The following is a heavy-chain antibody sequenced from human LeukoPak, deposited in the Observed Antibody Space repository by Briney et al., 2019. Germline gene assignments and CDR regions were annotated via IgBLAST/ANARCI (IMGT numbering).Heavy chain of an antibody. CDR1: GGSISIYY. J-gene: IGHJ1*01. CDR3: ARGYSSWNP. D-gene: IGHD6-13*01. V-gene: IGHV4-59*01. Sequence: PSETLSLTCTVAGGSISIYYWSWIRQPPGKGLEWIGYIYYSGSTNYNPSLKSRVTISVDTSKNQFSLKLSSVTAADTAVYYCARGYSSWNPWGQGTLVTVSS. CDR2: IYYSGST.